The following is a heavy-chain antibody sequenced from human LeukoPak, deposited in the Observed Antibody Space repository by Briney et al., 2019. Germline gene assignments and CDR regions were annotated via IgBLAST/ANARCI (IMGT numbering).Heavy chain of an antibody. CDR2: IYTSGST. D-gene: IGHD6-19*01. CDR3: ARDMAGGRYYYYMDV. J-gene: IGHJ6*03. Sequence: SETLSLTCTVSGGSISSSSYYWGWIRQPPGKGLEWIGRIYTSGSTNYNPSLKSRVTISVDTSKNQFSLKLSSVTAADTAVYYCARDMAGGRYYYYMDVWGKGTTVTVSS. CDR1: GGSISSSSYY. V-gene: IGHV4-61*02.